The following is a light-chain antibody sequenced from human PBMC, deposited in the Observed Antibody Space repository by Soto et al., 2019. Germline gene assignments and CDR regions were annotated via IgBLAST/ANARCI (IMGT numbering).Light chain of an antibody. CDR3: QQYGSSGT. J-gene: IGKJ1*01. V-gene: IGKV3-20*01. CDR1: QSVSNNY. Sequence: EIVFTESPGTLSLSPGERSPLSCMAIQSVSNNYLAWYQQKPGQAPRLLIYCASNRATGIPDRFSGSGSGTDFTLTISRMEPEDFAVYYCQQYGSSGTFGQGTQVDIK. CDR2: CAS.